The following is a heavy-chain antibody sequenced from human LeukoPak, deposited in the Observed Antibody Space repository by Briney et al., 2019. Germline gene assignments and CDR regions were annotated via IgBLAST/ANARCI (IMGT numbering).Heavy chain of an antibody. Sequence: GGSLRVSCVVSGFSVSSSYINWVRQAPGKGLEWVSVIYSGGSTFYADSVKGRFTISRDNSKNTLYLQMNSLGAEDTAVYYCARELHLGQGTLVTVSS. CDR1: GFSVSSSY. V-gene: IGHV3-53*05. CDR3: ARELH. J-gene: IGHJ4*02. CDR2: IYSGGST.